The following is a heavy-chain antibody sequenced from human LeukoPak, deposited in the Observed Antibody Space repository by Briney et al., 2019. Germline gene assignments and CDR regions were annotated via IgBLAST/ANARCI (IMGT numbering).Heavy chain of an antibody. CDR1: GFTFSDYY. Sequence: PGGSLRLSCAASGFTFSDYYMSWIRQAPGKGLEWVSYISSSGSTIYYADSVKGRFTISRDNAKNSLYLQMNSLRAEDTAVYYCARDFVAVGSSWVYYYYYGMDVWGQGTTVTVSS. CDR2: ISSSGSTI. CDR3: ARDFVAVGSSWVYYYYYGMDV. J-gene: IGHJ6*02. V-gene: IGHV3-11*01. D-gene: IGHD6-13*01.